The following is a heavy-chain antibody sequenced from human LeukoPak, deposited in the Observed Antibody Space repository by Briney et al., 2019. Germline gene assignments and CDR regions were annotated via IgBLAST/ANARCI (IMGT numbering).Heavy chain of an antibody. D-gene: IGHD6-13*01. J-gene: IGHJ4*02. V-gene: IGHV3-7*01. CDR1: GFTLSGYW. CDR2: IKQDAGEI. CDR3: ARLGSSWDFFDF. Sequence: GGSLRLSCAASGFTLSGYWMSWVRQLPGKGLEWVANIKQDAGEIRYVDSVRGRFTISRDNAKNSVYLQMNSLRVEDTGVYYCARLGSSWDFFDFWGQGTLVTVS.